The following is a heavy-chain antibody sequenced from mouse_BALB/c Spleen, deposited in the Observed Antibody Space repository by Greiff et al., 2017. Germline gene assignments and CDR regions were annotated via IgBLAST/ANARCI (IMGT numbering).Heavy chain of an antibody. V-gene: IGHV5-4*02. J-gene: IGHJ3*01. D-gene: IGHD1-1*01. CDR3: ASDYYGSTFAY. CDR2: ISDGGSYT. CDR1: GFTFSDYY. Sequence: EVQLVESGGGLVKPGGSLKLSCAASGFTFSDYYMYWVRQTPEKRLEWVATISDGGSYTYYPDSVKGRFTISRDNAKNNLYLQLSSLKSEDTAMYYCASDYYGSTFAYWGQGTLVTVSA.